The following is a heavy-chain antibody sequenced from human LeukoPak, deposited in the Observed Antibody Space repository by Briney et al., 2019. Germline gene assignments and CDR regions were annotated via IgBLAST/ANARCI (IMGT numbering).Heavy chain of an antibody. D-gene: IGHD1-26*01. J-gene: IGHJ4*02. Sequence: SQTLSLTCAVYGGSFSDYYWTWIRQTPGKGLEWIGEMSPSGSSNYNPSLKSRVTISVDTSKNQFSLKLSSVTAAGTAVYYCARQEWELLPFDYWGQGTLVTVSS. V-gene: IGHV4-34*01. CDR1: GGSFSDYY. CDR3: ARQEWELLPFDY. CDR2: MSPSGSS.